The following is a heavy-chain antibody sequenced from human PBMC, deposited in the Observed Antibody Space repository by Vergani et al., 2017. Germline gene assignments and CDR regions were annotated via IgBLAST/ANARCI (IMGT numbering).Heavy chain of an antibody. Sequence: EVQLVESGGGLVQPGGSLRLSCAASGFTFRSYWMSWVRPAPEKGLEWVANIRGDEGEKRYADSVKGRFTISRDNAKNSLYLQVNSLRADDTAVYYCATYCSARCTEYYFDYWGQGILVTVSS. CDR3: ATYCSARCTEYYFDY. CDR1: GFTFRSYW. J-gene: IGHJ4*02. D-gene: IGHD2-15*01. CDR2: IRGDEGEK. V-gene: IGHV3-7*01.